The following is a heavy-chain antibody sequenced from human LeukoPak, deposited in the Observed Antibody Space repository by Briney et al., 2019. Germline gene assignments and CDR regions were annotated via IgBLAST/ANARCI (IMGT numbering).Heavy chain of an antibody. CDR3: ARVADYSNAIDY. CDR1: GFSFHKYG. D-gene: IGHD4-11*01. V-gene: IGHV3-30*02. J-gene: IGHJ4*02. Sequence: GGTLRLSCAASGFSFHKYGMHWVRQAPGKGLEWVAYIRVDGIDKYYPDSVKDRLTISRDNAKNSLYLQMNSLRAEDTAVYYCARVADYSNAIDYWGQGTLVTVSS. CDR2: IRVDGIDK.